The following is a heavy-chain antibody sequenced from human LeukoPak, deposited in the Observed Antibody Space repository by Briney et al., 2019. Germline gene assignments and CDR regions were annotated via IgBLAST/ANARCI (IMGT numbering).Heavy chain of an antibody. J-gene: IGHJ4*02. V-gene: IGHV3-23*01. CDR2: ISGSGGST. D-gene: IGHD3-22*01. CDR1: GITLSNYG. CDR3: AKRGVVIRVILVGFHKEAYYFDS. Sequence: GGSLRLSCRVAGITLSNYGMSWVRQAPGKGLEWVAGISGSGGSTNYADSVKGRLPIYEDKPKNTLYLQMTGQRAEDTPVYFFAKRGVVIRVILVGFHKEAYYFDSWGQGALVTVSS.